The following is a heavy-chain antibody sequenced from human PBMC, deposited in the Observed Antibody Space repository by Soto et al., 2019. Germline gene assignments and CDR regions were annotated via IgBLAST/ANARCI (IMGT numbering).Heavy chain of an antibody. J-gene: IGHJ4*02. V-gene: IGHV6-1*01. CDR2: TYYRSKWYN. D-gene: IGHD5-12*01. CDR1: GDSVSRNSAA. Sequence: PSQTLSLTCAISGDSVSRNSAAWNWIRQSPSRGLEWLGRTYYRSKWYNDYAVSVKSRITINPDTSKNQFSLQLNSVTPEETAVYYCARDPSGHGYNYFGRPAPRCVQGFDYWGEGTLVTVSS. CDR3: ARDPSGHGYNYFGRPAPRCVQGFDY.